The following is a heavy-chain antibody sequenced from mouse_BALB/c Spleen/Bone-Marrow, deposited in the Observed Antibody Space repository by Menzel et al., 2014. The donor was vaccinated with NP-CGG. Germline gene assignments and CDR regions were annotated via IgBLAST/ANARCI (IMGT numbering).Heavy chain of an antibody. D-gene: IGHD1-1*01. CDR3: AREVLRDYFDY. J-gene: IGHJ2*01. V-gene: IGHV5-12-1*01. Sequence: EVMLVESGGGLVKPGGPLKLSCAASGFAFSSYDMSWVRQTPEKRLEWVAYISSGGGSTYYPDTVKGRFTISRDNAKNTLYLQMSSLKSEDTAMYYCAREVLRDYFDYWGQGTTLTVSS. CDR2: ISSGGGST. CDR1: GFAFSSYD.